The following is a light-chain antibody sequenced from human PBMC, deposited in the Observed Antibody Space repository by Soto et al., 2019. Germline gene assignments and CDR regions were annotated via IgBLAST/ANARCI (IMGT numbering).Light chain of an antibody. CDR1: QSISTY. Sequence: DIQMTQSPSSLSASVGDRGTITCRASQSISTYLNWYQQKPGKAPKLLIYAASSLQGGVPSRFSGSGSGTDFTLSISSLQPEDFAIYYCQQSYSIPLTFGQGTRLEIK. J-gene: IGKJ5*01. CDR2: AAS. CDR3: QQSYSIPLT. V-gene: IGKV1-39*01.